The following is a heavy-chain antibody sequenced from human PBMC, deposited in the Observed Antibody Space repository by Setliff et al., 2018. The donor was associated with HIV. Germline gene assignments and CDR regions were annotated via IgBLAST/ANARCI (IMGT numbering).Heavy chain of an antibody. Sequence: SETLSLTCTVSGGSISSYCWNWIRQSPGRGLEWIGFIFSSGSTKYNPSLQSRVTMSIDTSKNQFSLKLTSVTAADTAVYYCARRIDNSGTFPDKNWFDTWGQGSLVTVAS. J-gene: IGHJ5*02. CDR1: GGSISSYC. CDR3: ARRIDNSGTFPDKNWFDT. CDR2: IFSSGST. V-gene: IGHV4-4*09. D-gene: IGHD3-10*01.